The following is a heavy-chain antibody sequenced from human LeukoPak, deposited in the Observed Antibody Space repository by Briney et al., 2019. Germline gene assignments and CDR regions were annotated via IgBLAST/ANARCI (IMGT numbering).Heavy chain of an antibody. V-gene: IGHV4-34*01. Sequence: SETLSLTCAVYGGSFSGYYWSWIRQPPGKGLEWIGEINHSGSTNYNPSLKSRVTISVDTSKNQFSLKLSSVTAADTAVYYCARVSRNYRFLGTTLPLRYFDLWGRGTLATVSS. J-gene: IGHJ2*01. CDR1: GGSFSGYY. CDR3: ARVSRNYRFLGTTLPLRYFDL. CDR2: INHSGST. D-gene: IGHD4-11*01.